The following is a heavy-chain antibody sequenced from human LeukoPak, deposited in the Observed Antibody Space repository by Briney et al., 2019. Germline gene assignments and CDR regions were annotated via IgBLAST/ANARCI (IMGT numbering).Heavy chain of an antibody. CDR3: ARMYSSTIPPGY. D-gene: IGHD6-13*01. CDR2: IDYSGST. J-gene: IGHJ4*02. CDR1: GGSISNYF. Sequence: KPSESLSLTCTVSGGSISNYFWTWIRQPPGKGLEWIGYIDYSGSTNYNPSLKSRVTISADTSKNQFSLKLTSVTAADTAVYYCARMYSSTIPPGYWGQGTLVTVSS. V-gene: IGHV4-59*01.